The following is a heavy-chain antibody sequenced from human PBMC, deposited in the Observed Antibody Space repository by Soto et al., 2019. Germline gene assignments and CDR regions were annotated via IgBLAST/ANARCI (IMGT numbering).Heavy chain of an antibody. Sequence: PGGSLSFSCTASGFTFSSYVMTRVLQSPGKGLEWVSGLSDRGGSIYYADSVKGRFTISRDNPKNTLYLQVNSLRAEATAAYYCARDLRTYGWFAPWGQGTLVTVSS. CDR1: GFTFSSYV. V-gene: IGHV3-23*01. CDR3: ARDLRTYGWFAP. D-gene: IGHD3-16*01. J-gene: IGHJ5*02. CDR2: LSDRGGSI.